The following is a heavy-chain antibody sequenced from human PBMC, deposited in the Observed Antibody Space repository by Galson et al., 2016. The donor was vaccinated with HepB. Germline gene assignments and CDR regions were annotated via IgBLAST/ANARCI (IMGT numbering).Heavy chain of an antibody. Sequence: SLRLSCAASGFTFNRYTMNWVRQAPGKGLEWVAYISSSSSYIYYADSVKGRFTISRDNAKKSLYLQMNSLTGEDTAVYYCARMFPLYSSGWYVRGDGWFDSWGQGTLVTVSS. D-gene: IGHD6-19*01. CDR2: ISSSSSYI. V-gene: IGHV3-21*04. J-gene: IGHJ5*01. CDR3: ARMFPLYSSGWYVRGDGWFDS. CDR1: GFTFNRYT.